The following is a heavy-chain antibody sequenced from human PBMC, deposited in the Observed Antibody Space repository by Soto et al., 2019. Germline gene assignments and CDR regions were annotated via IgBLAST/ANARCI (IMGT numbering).Heavy chain of an antibody. Sequence: QVQLVQSGAEVKKPGASVQVSCKASAYTFTNYGISWVRQAPGQGLEWVGWISTYNGNTNYAQKLQGRVTMTTDTSTSTVYMELRSLRSDDTAVYYCARAESMAAALPGYFDYWGQGTLVTVSS. V-gene: IGHV1-18*01. CDR3: ARAESMAAALPGYFDY. CDR1: AYTFTNYG. D-gene: IGHD6-6*01. CDR2: ISTYNGNT. J-gene: IGHJ4*02.